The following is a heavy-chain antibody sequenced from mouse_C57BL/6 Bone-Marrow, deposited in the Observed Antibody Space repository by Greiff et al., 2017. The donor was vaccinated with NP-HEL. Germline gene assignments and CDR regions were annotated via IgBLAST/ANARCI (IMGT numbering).Heavy chain of an antibody. V-gene: IGHV1-69*01. Sequence: VQLQQPGAELVMPGASVKLSCTASGYTFTSYWMHWVKQRPGQGLEWIGEIDPSDSYTNYNQKFKGKSTLTVDKSSSTAYLQLSSLTSEDSAVFCSPFLDSYGDDWGKGTTLTGSS. D-gene: IGHD3-3*01. CDR3: PFLDSYGDD. J-gene: IGHJ1*03. CDR1: GYTFTSYW. CDR2: IDPSDSYT.